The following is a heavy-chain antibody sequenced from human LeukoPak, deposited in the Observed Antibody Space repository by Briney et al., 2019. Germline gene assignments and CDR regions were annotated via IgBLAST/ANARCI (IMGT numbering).Heavy chain of an antibody. Sequence: SETPSLTCTVSGDSITSYYWNWIRQPPGKGLEWIGYVYYRGATNYNPSLKTRVTTSIDTSKKHFSLKLSSVTAADTAVYFCAGVFSVGRPFELWGKGTLVTVSS. V-gene: IGHV4-59*01. CDR3: AGVFSVGRPFEL. CDR1: GDSITSYY. D-gene: IGHD3-10*01. CDR2: VYYRGAT. J-gene: IGHJ4*02.